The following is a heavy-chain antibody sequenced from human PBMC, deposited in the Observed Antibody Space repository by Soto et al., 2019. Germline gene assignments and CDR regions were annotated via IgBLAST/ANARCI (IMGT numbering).Heavy chain of an antibody. Sequence: QVQLVQSGAEVKKPGASVKVSCKASGYTFTSYAMHWVRQAPGQRLEWMGWINAGNGNTKYSQKFQGRVTITRDTSASTAYMELSSLRSEDTAVYYCAREGGYCSGGSCYPTTYYYYYMDVWGKGTTVTVSS. V-gene: IGHV1-3*01. CDR2: INAGNGNT. D-gene: IGHD2-15*01. J-gene: IGHJ6*03. CDR1: GYTFTSYA. CDR3: AREGGYCSGGSCYPTTYYYYYMDV.